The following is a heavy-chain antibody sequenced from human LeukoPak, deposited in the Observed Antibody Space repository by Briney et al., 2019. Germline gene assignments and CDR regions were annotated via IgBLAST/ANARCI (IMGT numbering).Heavy chain of an antibody. CDR3: ARDQRGSGSYRYGMDV. V-gene: IGHV4-31*03. J-gene: IGHJ6*02. Sequence: PSQTLSLTCTVSGGSISSGGYYWSWIRQHPGKGLEWIGYIYYSGSTYYNPSLKSRVTISVDTSKNQFSLKLSSVTAADTDVYYCARDQRGSGSYRYGMDVWGQGTTVTVSS. CDR1: GGSISSGGYY. D-gene: IGHD3-10*01. CDR2: IYYSGST.